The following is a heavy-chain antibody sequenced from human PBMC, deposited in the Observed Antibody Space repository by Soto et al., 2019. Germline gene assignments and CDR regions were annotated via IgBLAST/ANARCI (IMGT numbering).Heavy chain of an antibody. CDR1: GGSFSGYY. CDR3: ARGLRRQWHAPQN. V-gene: IGHV4-34*01. Sequence: QVQLQQWGAGLLKPSETLSLTCAVYGGSFSGYYWSWIRQPPGKGLEWIGEINHSGSTNYNPSLKSRVTISVDTSKNQFSLKLSSVTAADTAVYYCARGLRRQWHAPQNWGQGTLVSVSS. J-gene: IGHJ4*02. D-gene: IGHD6-19*01. CDR2: INHSGST.